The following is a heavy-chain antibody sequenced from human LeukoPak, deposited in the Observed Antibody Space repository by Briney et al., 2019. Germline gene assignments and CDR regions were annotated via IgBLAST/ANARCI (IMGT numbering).Heavy chain of an antibody. CDR3: ARTTNHMYDY. CDR2: IYCGGTT. Sequence: GGSLRLSCAASGITVSINYMSWVRQAPGKGLEWVSVIYCGGTTYYADSVKGRFTISRDNSKNTLYLQMNSVRAEDTAVYYCARTTNHMYDYWGQGTLVTVSS. V-gene: IGHV3-66*01. J-gene: IGHJ4*02. D-gene: IGHD1-14*01. CDR1: GITVSINY.